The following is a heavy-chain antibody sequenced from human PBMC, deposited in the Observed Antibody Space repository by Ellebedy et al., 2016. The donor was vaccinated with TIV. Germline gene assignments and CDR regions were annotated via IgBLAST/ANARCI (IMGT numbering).Heavy chain of an antibody. CDR2: INTFNGKT. Sequence: AASVKVSCKASGYTFITYAMSWVRQAPGQGLEWLGWINTFNGKTNYAQKLQGRVTMTTDTSTSTGYMELRSLGYDDTAVYYCARDRGSYAFDFWGQGTLVTVSS. CDR1: GYTFITYA. CDR3: ARDRGSYAFDF. J-gene: IGHJ4*02. V-gene: IGHV1-18*01. D-gene: IGHD1-26*01.